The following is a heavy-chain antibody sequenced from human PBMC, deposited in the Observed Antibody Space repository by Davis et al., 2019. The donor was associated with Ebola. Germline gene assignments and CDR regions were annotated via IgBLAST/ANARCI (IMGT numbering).Heavy chain of an antibody. D-gene: IGHD2-8*02. J-gene: IGHJ3*01. CDR2: IHFRYYHN. CDR3: ASLRRTITGMDDAFDF. Sequence: VESLKISCQSSGYIFTIFLIAWVPQTPGKGLEWMGIIHFRYYHNRYGPSFQGHLTISADRSISTAYLHWGSLKASDTAMYHCASLRRTITGMDDAFDFWGQGTMVTVCS. CDR1: GYIFTIFL. V-gene: IGHV5-51*01.